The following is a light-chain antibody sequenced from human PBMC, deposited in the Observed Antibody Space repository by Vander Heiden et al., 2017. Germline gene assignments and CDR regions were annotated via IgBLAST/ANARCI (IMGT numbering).Light chain of an antibody. V-gene: IGLV1-44*01. J-gene: IGLJ2*01. Sequence: QSVLTQPPSASGTPGQRVSISCSGNGSTIGSKPINWYQQLPGTAPKLLIYSNNQRPSGVPDRFSGSKSGTSASLAIRGLQSEDEADYYCATWDDRLIFGGGTKVTVL. CDR2: SNN. CDR1: GSTIGSKP. CDR3: ATWDDRLI.